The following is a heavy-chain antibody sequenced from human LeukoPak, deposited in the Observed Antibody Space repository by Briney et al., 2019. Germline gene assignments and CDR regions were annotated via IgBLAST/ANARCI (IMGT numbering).Heavy chain of an antibody. V-gene: IGHV3-53*01. J-gene: IGHJ6*02. Sequence: QSGGSLRLSCAASGFTVSSNYMSWVRQAPGKGLEWVSVIYSGGSTYYADSVKGRFTISRDNSKNTLYLQMNSLRAEDTAVYYCASKGYGSGPYYYYGMDVWGQGTTVTVSS. CDR3: ASKGYGSGPYYYYGMDV. CDR2: IYSGGST. CDR1: GFTVSSNY. D-gene: IGHD3-10*01.